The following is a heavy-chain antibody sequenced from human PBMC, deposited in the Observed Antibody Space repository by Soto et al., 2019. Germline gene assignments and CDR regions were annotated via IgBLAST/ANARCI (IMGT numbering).Heavy chain of an antibody. V-gene: IGHV4-39*01. D-gene: IGHD1-26*01. CDR1: GASISVHSYY. Sequence: SETLSLTCTVSGASISVHSYYWTWIRQPPGKGLEWIGSSYYSGTTYFNPSLKSRATISVDTSKNQFSLRLTSVTAADTAIYYCTRRYNGNDNDSAPWGPGALVTVPQ. J-gene: IGHJ5*02. CDR2: SYYSGTT. CDR3: TRRYNGNDNDSAP.